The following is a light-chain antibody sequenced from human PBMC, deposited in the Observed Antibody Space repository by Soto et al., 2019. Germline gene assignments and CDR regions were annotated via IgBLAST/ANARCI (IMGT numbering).Light chain of an antibody. J-gene: IGKJ4*01. V-gene: IGKV4-1*01. Sequence: DIVMTQSPDSLAVSLGERATINCKSSQSVLYSSNNKNYLAWYQQKPGQPPKLLIYWASTRESGVPDRFSGSGSGTVFTLTISSLQAEDVAVYYCQQYYSTSLTFGGGTKVEIK. CDR2: WAS. CDR1: QSVLYSSNNKNY. CDR3: QQYYSTSLT.